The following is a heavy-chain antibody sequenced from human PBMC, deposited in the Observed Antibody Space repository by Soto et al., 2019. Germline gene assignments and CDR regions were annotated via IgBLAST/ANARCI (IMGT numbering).Heavy chain of an antibody. CDR2: IYYTGST. Sequence: XETLSLTSTVSGFSVNSDFYYWSWIRQPPGKGLEWIGYIYYTGSTNYNPSLKSRVTISLDTSRNQFSLKLGSVTAADTAVFYCAREYSNSPEAFDYWGPGALVTVS. CDR3: AREYSNSPEAFDY. D-gene: IGHD6-6*01. J-gene: IGHJ4*02. CDR1: GFSVNSDFYY. V-gene: IGHV4-61*01.